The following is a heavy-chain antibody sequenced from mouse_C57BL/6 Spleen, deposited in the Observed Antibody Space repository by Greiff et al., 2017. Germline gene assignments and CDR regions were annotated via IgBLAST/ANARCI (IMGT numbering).Heavy chain of an antibody. D-gene: IGHD1-1*01. J-gene: IGHJ3*01. CDR3: ARGGTITTVEFAY. V-gene: IGHV1-52*01. CDR1: GYTFTSYW. Sequence: QVQLQQPGAELVRPGSSVKLSCKASGYTFTSYWMHWVKQRPIQGLEWIGNIDPSDSETHYTQKFKDKATLTVDKSSSTAYMQLSSLTSEDSAVYYCARGGTITTVEFAYWGQGTLVTVSA. CDR2: IDPSDSET.